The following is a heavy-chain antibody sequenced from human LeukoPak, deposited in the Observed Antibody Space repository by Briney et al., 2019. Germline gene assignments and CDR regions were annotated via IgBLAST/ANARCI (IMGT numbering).Heavy chain of an antibody. Sequence: GGSLRLSCAASGFTFSSYAMSWVRQAPGKGLEWVSAISGSGGSTYYADSVKGRFTISRDNSKNTLYLQMNSLRAEDTAVYYCAREGWGYYYDSSGYYHYYGMDVWGQGTTVTVSS. CDR1: GFTFSSYA. V-gene: IGHV3-23*01. D-gene: IGHD3-22*01. CDR3: AREGWGYYYDSSGYYHYYGMDV. CDR2: ISGSGGST. J-gene: IGHJ6*02.